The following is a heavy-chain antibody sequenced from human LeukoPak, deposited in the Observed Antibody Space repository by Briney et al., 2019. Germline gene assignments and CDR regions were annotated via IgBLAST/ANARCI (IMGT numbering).Heavy chain of an antibody. D-gene: IGHD5-24*01. J-gene: IGHJ4*02. CDR1: GLSLTNGGGG. CDR2: DYWVDVD. V-gene: IGHV2-5*02. CDR3: AHIQREMSAVKYYFDY. Sequence: SGPTLIHPTPTLTLTGTLSGLSLTNGGGGAGWIRQPPGRAVEGLSLDYWVDVDVYSPSLKSGHTITKDTSKDQVVLTMTNMDPKDTATYYCAHIQREMSAVKYYFDYWGRGTLVTVSS.